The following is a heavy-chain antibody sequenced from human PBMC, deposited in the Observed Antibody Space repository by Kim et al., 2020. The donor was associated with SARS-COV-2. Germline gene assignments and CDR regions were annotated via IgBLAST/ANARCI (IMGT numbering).Heavy chain of an antibody. CDR3: ARDILSWGSYCSRAYFHGMDV. J-gene: IGHJ6*02. Sequence: GGSLRLSCVASGFTFGSYWMSWVRQAPGKGLEWVANINQGGSEKYFVSSVKGRFTISRDNAKNSLYLQMNSLRAEDTAMYFCARDILSWGSYCSRAYFHGMDVWGQGTTVTVSS. D-gene: IGHD3-16*01. V-gene: IGHV3-7*01. CDR2: INQGGSEK. CDR1: GFTFGSYW.